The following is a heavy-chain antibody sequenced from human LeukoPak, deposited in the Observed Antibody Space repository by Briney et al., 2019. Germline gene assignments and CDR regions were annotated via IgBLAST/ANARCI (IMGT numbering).Heavy chain of an antibody. CDR1: GYTFTSYG. D-gene: IGHD3-9*01. J-gene: IGHJ6*03. V-gene: IGHV1-18*01. CDR2: ISAYNGNT. CDR3: ARDRKLYDILTGFPNEIYYYYYYMDV. Sequence: GASVKVSCKASGYTFTSYGISWVRQAPGQGLEWMGWISAYNGNTNYAQKLQGRVTMTTDTSTSTAYMELRSLRSDDTAVYYCARDRKLYDILTGFPNEIYYYYYYMDVWGKGTTVTVSS.